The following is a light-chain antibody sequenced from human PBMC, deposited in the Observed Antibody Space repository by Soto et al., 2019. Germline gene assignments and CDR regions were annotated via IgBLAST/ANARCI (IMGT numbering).Light chain of an antibody. CDR2: KAS. V-gene: IGKV1-5*03. CDR3: QQYNDYLYT. CDR1: QSISSW. Sequence: DIQMTQSPSTLSASVGDSLTITCRASQSISSWLAWYQQKPGKAPKLLIYKASSLESGVPSRFSGSGSGTEFTLTISSLQPDDFATYYCQQYNDYLYTFGQGTKLEIK. J-gene: IGKJ2*01.